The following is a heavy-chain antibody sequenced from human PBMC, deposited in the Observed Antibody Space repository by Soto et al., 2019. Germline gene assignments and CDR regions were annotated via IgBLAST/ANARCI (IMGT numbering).Heavy chain of an antibody. CDR1: GGSFTSNNW. V-gene: IGHV4-4*02. CDR2: IYRTGST. CDR3: ASRDPGTSVDY. J-gene: IGHJ4*02. Sequence: SETLSLTCAVSGGSFTSNNWWSWVRQPPGQGLEWIGEIYRTGSTNYSPSLKSRVTISLDKSENQFSLKVTSLTAADTAVYYCASRDPGTSVDYWGQGTLVTVSS. D-gene: IGHD1-7*01.